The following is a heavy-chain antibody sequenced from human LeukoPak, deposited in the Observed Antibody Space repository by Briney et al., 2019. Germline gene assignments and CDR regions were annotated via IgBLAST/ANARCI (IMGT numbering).Heavy chain of an antibody. CDR2: INSDGSST. CDR1: GSTFSSYW. D-gene: IGHD6-13*01. CDR3: ARVKAAAGKGIDY. V-gene: IGHV3-74*01. J-gene: IGHJ4*02. Sequence: GGSLRLSCAASGSTFSSYWMHWVRQAPGKGLVWVSRINSDGSSTSYADSVKGRFTISRDNAKNTLYLQMNSLRAEDTAVYYCARVKAAAGKGIDYWGQGTLVTVSS.